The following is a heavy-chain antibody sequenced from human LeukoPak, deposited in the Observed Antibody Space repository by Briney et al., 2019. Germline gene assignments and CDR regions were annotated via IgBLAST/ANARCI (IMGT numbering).Heavy chain of an antibody. CDR3: RGWLGSFDV. J-gene: IGHJ3*01. V-gene: IGHV3-53*01. D-gene: IGHD6-19*01. Sequence: PGGSLRLSCAVSGFTISNTEMSWVRQVPGKGPEWVLVSYSGGTTCYADSVKGRFTISRDISKNTVDLQMNSLRVEDTAVYHCRGWLGSFDVWGQGTMVTVSS. CDR2: SYSGGTT. CDR1: GFTISNTE.